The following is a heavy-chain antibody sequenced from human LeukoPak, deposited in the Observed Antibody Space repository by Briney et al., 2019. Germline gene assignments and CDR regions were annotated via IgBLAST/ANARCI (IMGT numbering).Heavy chain of an antibody. D-gene: IGHD2-2*01. CDR3: ARIPTSCTSSSCYRHAFDF. Sequence: ESGPTLVKPTQTLTLTCTFSGFSLSTSGVGVNWIRQPPGKALEWLARIDWDDDKYYSTSLKTRLTISKDTSKNQVVLTMTNIDPVDTATYYCARIPTSCTSSSCYRHAFDFWGQGTVVTVSS. CDR1: GFSLSTSGVG. V-gene: IGHV2-70*11. J-gene: IGHJ3*01. CDR2: IDWDDDK.